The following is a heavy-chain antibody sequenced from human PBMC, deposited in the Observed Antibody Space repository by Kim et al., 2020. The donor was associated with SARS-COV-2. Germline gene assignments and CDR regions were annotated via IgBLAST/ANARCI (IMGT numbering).Heavy chain of an antibody. V-gene: IGHV4-39*07. J-gene: IGHJ5*02. CDR1: GGSISSSDYY. CDR2: IYHDGDN. CDR3: VRYEGSGTYPNAFDP. Sequence: SETLSLTCAVSGGSISSSDYYWGWVRQPPGKGLEWIGNIYHDGDNYYNPSLKSRVTISPDTARNQFSLSLTSVTAADTAVYYCVRYEGSGTYPNAFDPWGQGILVTVSS. D-gene: IGHD3-10*01.